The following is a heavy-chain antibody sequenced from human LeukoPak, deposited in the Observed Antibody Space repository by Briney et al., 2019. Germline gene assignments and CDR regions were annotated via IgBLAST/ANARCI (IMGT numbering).Heavy chain of an antibody. CDR3: ANLAYDSSGYYLD. J-gene: IGHJ4*02. D-gene: IGHD3-22*01. CDR2: ISASDGST. CDR1: GFTFSSYA. Sequence: GGSLRLSCAASGFTFSSYAMSWVRQAPGKGLEWVSAISASDGSTYYADPVKGRFTISRDNSKNTLYLQMNSLRAEDTAVYYCANLAYDSSGYYLDWGQGTLVTVSS. V-gene: IGHV3-23*01.